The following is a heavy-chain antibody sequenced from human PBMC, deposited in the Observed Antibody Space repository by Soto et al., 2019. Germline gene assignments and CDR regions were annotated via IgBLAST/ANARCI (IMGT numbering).Heavy chain of an antibody. J-gene: IGHJ4*02. V-gene: IGHV4-30-4*01. D-gene: IGHD4-17*01. CDR3: VGTGTTDDY. CDR2: IYNSGGS. Sequence: SETLSLTCSVSGASVRSGDYYWSCIRQAPGKGLEWIGYIYNSGGSYYNPSLKGRLTISIDTSKNQFSLKLNSVTAADTAIYYCVGTGTTDDYWGRGTLVTSPQ. CDR1: GASVRSGDYY.